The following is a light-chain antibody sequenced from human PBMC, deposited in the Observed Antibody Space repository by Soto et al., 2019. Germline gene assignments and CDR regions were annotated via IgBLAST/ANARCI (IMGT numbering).Light chain of an antibody. CDR2: SNK. Sequence: QSVLTQPPSASGTPGQRVTISCSGSKSNIGSNTVNWYQQLPGTAPKVVIYSNKQRPSGVPDRFSGSKSGTSAPLAISGLQSEDEADYYCASCDDSLDGVVFGGGTKLTVL. V-gene: IGLV1-44*01. J-gene: IGLJ2*01. CDR3: ASCDDSLDGVV. CDR1: KSNIGSNT.